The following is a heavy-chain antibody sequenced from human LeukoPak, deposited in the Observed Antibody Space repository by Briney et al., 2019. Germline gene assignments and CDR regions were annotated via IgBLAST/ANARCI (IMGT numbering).Heavy chain of an antibody. Sequence: PSETLSLTCTVSGGSISSSSYYWGWIRQPPGKGLEWIGSIYYSGSTYYNPSLKSRVTISVDTSKNQFSLKLSSVTAADTAMYYCARHRYGSGSFDYWGQGTLVTVSS. CDR3: ARHRYGSGSFDY. V-gene: IGHV4-39*01. J-gene: IGHJ4*02. D-gene: IGHD3-10*01. CDR1: GGSISSSSYY. CDR2: IYYSGST.